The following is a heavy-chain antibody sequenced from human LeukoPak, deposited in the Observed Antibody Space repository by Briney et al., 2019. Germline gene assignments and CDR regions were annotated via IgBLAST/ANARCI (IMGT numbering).Heavy chain of an antibody. CDR3: ARISNYYDSSGRFDY. Sequence: SGPTLVNPTQTLTLTCTFSGFSLSTSGMCVGWVRQPPGKALEWLARIDWDDDKYYSTSLKTRLTISKDTSKNQVVLTMTNMDPVDTATYYCARISNYYDSSGRFDYWGQGTLVTVSS. V-gene: IGHV2-70*11. CDR1: GFSLSTSGMC. CDR2: IDWDDDK. D-gene: IGHD3-22*01. J-gene: IGHJ4*02.